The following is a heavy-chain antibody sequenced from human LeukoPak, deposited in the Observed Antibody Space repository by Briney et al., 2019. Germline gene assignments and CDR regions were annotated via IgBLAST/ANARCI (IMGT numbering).Heavy chain of an antibody. V-gene: IGHV3-23*01. CDR2: ISGRGGNT. J-gene: IGHJ3*02. CDR3: AKDPNGDYVGAFDS. CDR1: GFTFSAYA. Sequence: GGSLRLSCAASGFTFSAYAMIWVRQSPGKGLEWVSAISGRGGNTYYADSVKGRFTISRDNSKNTLYLHMSSLRAEDAAVYYCAKDPNGDYVGAFDSWGQGTMVIVSS. D-gene: IGHD4-17*01.